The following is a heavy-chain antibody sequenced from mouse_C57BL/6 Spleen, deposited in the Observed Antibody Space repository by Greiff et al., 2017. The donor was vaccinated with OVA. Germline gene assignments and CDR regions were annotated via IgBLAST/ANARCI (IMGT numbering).Heavy chain of an antibody. CDR1: GYTFTDYN. Sequence: EVKLQESGPELVKPGASVKMSCKASGYTFTDYNMHWVKQSHGKSLEWIGYINPNNGGTSYNQKFKGKATLTVNKSSSTAYMELRSLTSEESAVYYCANGYGSSLGDYWGQGTSVTVSS. V-gene: IGHV1-22*01. CDR2: INPNNGGT. J-gene: IGHJ4*01. D-gene: IGHD1-1*01. CDR3: ANGYGSSLGDY.